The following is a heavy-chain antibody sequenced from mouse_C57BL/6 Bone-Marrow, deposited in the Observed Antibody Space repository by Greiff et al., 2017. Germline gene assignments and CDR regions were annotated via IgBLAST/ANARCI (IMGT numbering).Heavy chain of an antibody. CDR3: VGRYYAMDY. V-gene: IGHV1-81*01. J-gene: IGHJ4*01. CDR2: IYPRSGNT. CDR1: GYTFTSYG. Sequence: QFQLQQSGAELARPGASVKLSCKASGYTFTSYGISWVKQRTGQGLEWIGEIYPRSGNTYYNEKFKGKATLTADKSSSTAYMELRSLTSEDSAVYFCVGRYYAMDYWGQGTSVTVSS.